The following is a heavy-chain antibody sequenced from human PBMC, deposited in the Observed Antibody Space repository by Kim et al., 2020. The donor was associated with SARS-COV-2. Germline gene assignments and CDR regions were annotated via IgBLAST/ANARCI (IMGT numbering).Heavy chain of an antibody. V-gene: IGHV4-30-2*01. D-gene: IGHD3-10*01. J-gene: IGHJ4*02. CDR1: GGSISSGGYS. Sequence: SETLSLTCAVSGGSISSGGYSWSWIRQPPGKGLEWIGYIYHSGSTYYNPSLKSRVTISVDRSKNQFSLKLSSVTAADTAVYYCARWFGESRTYYFDYWGQGTLVTVSS. CDR3: ARWFGESRTYYFDY. CDR2: IYHSGST.